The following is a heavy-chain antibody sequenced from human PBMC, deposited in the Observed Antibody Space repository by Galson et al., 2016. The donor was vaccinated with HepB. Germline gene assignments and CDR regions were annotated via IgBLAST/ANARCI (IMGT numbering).Heavy chain of an antibody. D-gene: IGHD3-3*01. CDR1: GFTFSSYA. J-gene: IGHJ4*02. V-gene: IGHV3-30-3*01. CDR2: ISHDGNKK. Sequence: SLRLSCAASGFTFSSYAMHWVRQAPGKGLKWVAFISHDGNKKYYADSVKGRFTISRDNSKNTLSLQMDSLRAEDTAVYYCARPLRVLEWSTPPDYWGQGTLVTVSS. CDR3: ARPLRVLEWSTPPDY.